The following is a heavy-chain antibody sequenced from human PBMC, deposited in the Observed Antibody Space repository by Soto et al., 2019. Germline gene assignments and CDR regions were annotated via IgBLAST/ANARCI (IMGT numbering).Heavy chain of an antibody. Sequence: PSDTLSLTCAVYGGSFSGYYWSWIRQPPGKGLEWIGEINHSGSTNYNPSLKSRVTISVDTSKNQFSLKLSSVTAADTAVYYCARGGEGGYSYGYGVLTKYYFDYWGQGTLVTVSS. CDR2: INHSGST. CDR3: ARGGEGGYSYGYGVLTKYYFDY. D-gene: IGHD5-18*01. V-gene: IGHV4-34*01. CDR1: GGSFSGYY. J-gene: IGHJ4*02.